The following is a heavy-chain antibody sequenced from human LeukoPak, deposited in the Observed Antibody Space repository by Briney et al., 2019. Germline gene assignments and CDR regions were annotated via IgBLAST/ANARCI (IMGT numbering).Heavy chain of an antibody. D-gene: IGHD3-10*01. V-gene: IGHV4-61*01. CDR1: GASVSTRNYY. CDR2: VYYSGST. J-gene: IGHJ5*02. CDR3: ARDLYGSGSFLPESP. Sequence: PSETLSLTCTVSGASVSTRNYYWSWIRQPPGKGLEWIGNVYYSGSTNYNPSLQSRVTMSVDTSKNQFSLKLTSLTAADTAVYYCARDLYGSGSFLPESPWGQGTLVTVSS.